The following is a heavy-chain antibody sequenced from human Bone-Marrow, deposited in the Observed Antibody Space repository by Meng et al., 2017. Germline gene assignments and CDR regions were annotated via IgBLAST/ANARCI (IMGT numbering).Heavy chain of an antibody. D-gene: IGHD6-13*01. Sequence: VGFGGGLGKAGGSLSLSCVASGLSFTEAWMSWVRQAPGKGLEWVGRIKSNSDGGTTDYAAPVKGRFTISRDDSKNTLYLQMNSLITEDTAVYFCATGAAAADHWGQGTLVTVSS. CDR2: IKSNSDGGTT. V-gene: IGHV3-15*01. CDR3: ATGAAAADH. J-gene: IGHJ4*02. CDR1: GLSFTEAW.